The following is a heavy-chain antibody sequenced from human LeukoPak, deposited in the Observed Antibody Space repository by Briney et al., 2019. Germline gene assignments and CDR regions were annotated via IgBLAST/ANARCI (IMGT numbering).Heavy chain of an antibody. Sequence: KPGGSLRLSCAASGFTFRDYYMSWIRQAPGKGLEWVSYISSSSSYTNYADSVKGRFTISRDNAKNSLYLQMSSLRAEDTAVYFCVRGYSFGPYGMDVWGQGTTVTVSS. D-gene: IGHD2-15*01. CDR1: GFTFRDYY. J-gene: IGHJ6*02. CDR3: VRGYSFGPYGMDV. V-gene: IGHV3-11*03. CDR2: ISSSSSYT.